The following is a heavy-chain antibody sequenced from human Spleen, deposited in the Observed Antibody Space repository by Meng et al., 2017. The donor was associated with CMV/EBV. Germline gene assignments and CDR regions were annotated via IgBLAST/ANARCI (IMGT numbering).Heavy chain of an antibody. CDR3: ARGDATVAFDY. V-gene: IGHV4-34*01. CDR2: INHSGST. J-gene: IGHJ4*02. D-gene: IGHD4-23*01. CDR1: GGSFSGYY. Sequence: VHLQQGGAGLLSPSATRSLTCAVYGGSFSGYYWSWIRQPPGKGLEWIGEINHSGSTNYNPSLKSRVTISVDTSKNQFSLKLSSVTAADTAVYYCARGDATVAFDYWGQGTLVTVSS.